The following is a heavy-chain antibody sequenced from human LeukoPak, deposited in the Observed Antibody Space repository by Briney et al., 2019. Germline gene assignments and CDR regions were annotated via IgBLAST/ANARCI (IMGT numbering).Heavy chain of an antibody. CDR1: GGSISSSSYY. J-gene: IGHJ5*02. D-gene: IGHD3-9*01. CDR3: AREVRAGDDILTGPLNWFDP. CDR2: IYYSGST. Sequence: SETLSLTCTVSGGSISSSSYYWGWIRQPPGKGLEWIGSIYYSGSTYYNPSLKSRVTISVDTSKNQFSLKLSSVTAADTAVYYCAREVRAGDDILTGPLNWFDPWGQGTLVTVSS. V-gene: IGHV4-39*07.